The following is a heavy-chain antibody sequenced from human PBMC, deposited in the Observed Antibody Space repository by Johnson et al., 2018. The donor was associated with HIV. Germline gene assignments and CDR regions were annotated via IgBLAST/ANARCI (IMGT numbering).Heavy chain of an antibody. Sequence: EVQLVESGGGLVQPGGSLSLSCAASGFTFSSYAMSWVRQAPGKGLEWVANIKQDGSEKYYVDSVKGRFTISRDNAKNSLYLQMNSLRAEDTAVYYCAREGGMITFGGVIPRNAFDIWGQGTMVTVSS. CDR2: IKQDGSEK. CDR3: AREGGMITFGGVIPRNAFDI. CDR1: GFTFSSYA. J-gene: IGHJ3*02. V-gene: IGHV3-7*01. D-gene: IGHD3-16*01.